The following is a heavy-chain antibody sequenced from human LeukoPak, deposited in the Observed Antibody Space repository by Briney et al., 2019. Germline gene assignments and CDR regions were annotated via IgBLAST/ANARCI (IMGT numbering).Heavy chain of an antibody. V-gene: IGHV3-48*02. Sequence: PGGSLRLSCAASGFTFSSYSMNWVRQAPGKGLEWVSYISSSSSTIYYADSVKGRFTISRDNAKNSLYLQMNSPRDEDTAVYYCARGLVYFDYWGQGTLVTVSS. CDR2: ISSSSSTI. J-gene: IGHJ4*02. CDR1: GFTFSSYS. CDR3: ARGLVYFDY. D-gene: IGHD6-6*01.